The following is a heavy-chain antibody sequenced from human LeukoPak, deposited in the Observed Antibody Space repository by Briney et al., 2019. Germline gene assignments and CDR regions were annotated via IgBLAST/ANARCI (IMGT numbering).Heavy chain of an antibody. CDR1: GFTFSSYA. CDR2: ILHDGSNK. D-gene: IGHD5-18*01. J-gene: IGHJ4*02. Sequence: PGGSLRLSCAASGFTFSSYAMHWVRQGPGKGLEWVAVILHDGSNKQYADSVKGRFTISRDNSKNTLYLQINSLRAEDTAVYYCATLSGDSHGYDYWGLGTLVTVSS. CDR3: ATLSGDSHGYDY. V-gene: IGHV3-30*03.